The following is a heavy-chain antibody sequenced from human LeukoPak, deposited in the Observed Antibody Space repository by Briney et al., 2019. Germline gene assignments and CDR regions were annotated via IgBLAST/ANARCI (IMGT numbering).Heavy chain of an antibody. CDR1: GFTFSSYS. V-gene: IGHV3-21*04. CDR3: ARRSSSGWYGDFYYYYGMDV. J-gene: IGHJ6*02. D-gene: IGHD6-19*01. CDR2: ISSSSSYI. Sequence: GGSLRLSCAASGFTFSSYSMNWVRQAPGKGLEWVSSISSSSSYIYYADSVKGRFTISRDNAKNSLYLQMNSLRAEDTAVYYCARRSSSGWYGDFYYYYGMDVWGQGTTVTVSS.